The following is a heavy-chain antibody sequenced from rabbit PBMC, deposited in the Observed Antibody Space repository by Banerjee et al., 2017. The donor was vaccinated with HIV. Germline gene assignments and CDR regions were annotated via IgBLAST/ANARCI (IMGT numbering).Heavy chain of an antibody. CDR1: GFSFSSYYY. Sequence: QSLEESGGDLVKPGASLTLTCTASGFSFSSYYYMCWVRQAPGKGLEWIACIYAGNSGSTYYASWAKGRFTISKTSSTTVDLKMTSLTAADTATYFCARGYAGYVGDGYATWAFDPWGQGTLVTVS. V-gene: IGHV1S40*01. CDR2: IYAGNSGST. CDR3: ARGYAGYVGDGYATWAFDP. J-gene: IGHJ2*01. D-gene: IGHD6-1*01.